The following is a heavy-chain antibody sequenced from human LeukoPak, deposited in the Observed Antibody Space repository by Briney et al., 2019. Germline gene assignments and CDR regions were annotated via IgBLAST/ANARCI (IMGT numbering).Heavy chain of an antibody. J-gene: IGHJ6*04. CDR1: GFTFSSYS. V-gene: IGHV3-21*01. D-gene: IGHD1-1*01. CDR3: AKDLSSTGTGYYYGMDV. CDR2: ISSSSSYI. Sequence: GGSLRLSCAASGFTFSSYSMNWVRQAPGKGLEWVSSISSSSSYIYYADSVKGRFTISRDNAKNSLYLQMNSLRAEDTAVYYCAKDLSSTGTGYYYGMDVWGKGTTVTVSS.